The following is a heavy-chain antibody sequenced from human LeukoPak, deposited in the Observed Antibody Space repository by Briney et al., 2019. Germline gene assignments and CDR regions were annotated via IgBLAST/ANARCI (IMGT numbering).Heavy chain of an antibody. D-gene: IGHD3-22*01. CDR1: GFTFSSYW. CDR2: IKSDGST. Sequence: QSGGSLRLSCAASGFTFSSYWMHWVRQAPGKGLVWVSRIKSDGSTRYADSVKGRFTISRDNAKNTVSLQMTSLRAEDTGVYYCARAPSEIGGYYPEYFRHWGQGTLVIVSS. J-gene: IGHJ1*01. CDR3: ARAPSEIGGYYPEYFRH. V-gene: IGHV3-74*01.